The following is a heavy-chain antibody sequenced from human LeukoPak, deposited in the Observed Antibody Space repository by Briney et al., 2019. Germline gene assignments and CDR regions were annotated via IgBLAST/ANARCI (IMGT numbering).Heavy chain of an antibody. Sequence: GRSLRLSCAASGFTFSSYGMHWVRQASGKGLEWVAVISYDGSNKYHADSVKGRFTISRDNSKNTLYLQMSSLRAGDTAVYYCAKAGHYGSGSYYSDYWGRGTLVTVSP. CDR3: AKAGHYGSGSYYSDY. CDR1: GFTFSSYG. J-gene: IGHJ4*02. CDR2: ISYDGSNK. V-gene: IGHV3-30*18. D-gene: IGHD3-10*01.